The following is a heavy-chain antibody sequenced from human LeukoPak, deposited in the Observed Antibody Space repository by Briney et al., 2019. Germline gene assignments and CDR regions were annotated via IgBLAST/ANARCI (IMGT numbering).Heavy chain of an antibody. CDR2: MNPNSGNT. CDR1: GYTFTSYD. CDR3: ASTFIAVAGTDAFDI. J-gene: IGHJ3*02. Sequence: ASVKVSCKASGYTFTSYDINWVRQATGQGLEWMGWMNPNSGNTGYAQKFQGRVTMTRNTSISTAYMELSSLRAEDTAVYYCASTFIAVAGTDAFDIWGQGTMVTVSS. D-gene: IGHD6-19*01. V-gene: IGHV1-8*01.